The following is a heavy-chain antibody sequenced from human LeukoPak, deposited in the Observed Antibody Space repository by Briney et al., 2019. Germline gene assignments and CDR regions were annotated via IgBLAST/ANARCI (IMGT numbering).Heavy chain of an antibody. CDR3: VAGNGWLGDY. CDR1: GFTFSNAW. D-gene: IGHD6-19*01. Sequence: GGSLRLSCAASGFTFSNAWMSWVRQAPGKGLEWVAFIRYDGSNKYYADSVKGRFTISRDNSKNTLYLQMNSLRAEDTAVYYCVAGNGWLGDYWGQGTLVTVSS. CDR2: IRYDGSNK. J-gene: IGHJ4*02. V-gene: IGHV3-30*02.